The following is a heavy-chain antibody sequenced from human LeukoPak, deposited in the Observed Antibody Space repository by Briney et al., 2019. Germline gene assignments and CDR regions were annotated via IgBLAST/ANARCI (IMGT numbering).Heavy chain of an antibody. CDR1: GFTFSSYA. CDR2: ISGSGGST. V-gene: IGHV3-23*01. CDR3: AKQHSSGWYGDAFDI. J-gene: IGHJ3*02. Sequence: GGSLRLSCAASGFTFSSYAMSWVRQAPGKGLEWVSAISGSGGSTYYADSVKGRFTISRDNSKNTLYLQMNSLRAEDTAVYYCAKQHSSGWYGDAFDIWGQGTMVTVPS. D-gene: IGHD6-19*01.